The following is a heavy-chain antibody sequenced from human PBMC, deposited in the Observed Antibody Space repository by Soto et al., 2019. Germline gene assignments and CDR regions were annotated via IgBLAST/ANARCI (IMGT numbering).Heavy chain of an antibody. Sequence: EVQLVESGGGLVQPGGSLRLSCVASGFIFSSYWMSWVRQAPGKGLEWVATIKQDGSDIYYVDSVKGRFTISRDSAKNSLYLQRNSLRAEDTAVYYCARASSFAAVVWGQGTMVIVSS. J-gene: IGHJ3*01. CDR1: GFIFSSYW. V-gene: IGHV3-7*01. CDR2: IKQDGSDI. CDR3: ARASSFAAVV. D-gene: IGHD6-13*01.